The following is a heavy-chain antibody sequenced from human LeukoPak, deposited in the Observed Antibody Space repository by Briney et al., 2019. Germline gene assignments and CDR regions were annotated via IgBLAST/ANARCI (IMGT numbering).Heavy chain of an antibody. D-gene: IGHD3-3*01. CDR2: INPNSGGT. J-gene: IGHJ5*02. Sequence: GASVKVSCKASGYTFTGYYMHWVRQAPGQGLEWMGWINPNSGGTNYAQKFQSRVTMTRDTSISTAYMELSRLRSDDTAVYYCARDPTIFGVVISWFDPWGQGTLVTVSS. CDR1: GYTFTGYY. V-gene: IGHV1-2*02. CDR3: ARDPTIFGVVISWFDP.